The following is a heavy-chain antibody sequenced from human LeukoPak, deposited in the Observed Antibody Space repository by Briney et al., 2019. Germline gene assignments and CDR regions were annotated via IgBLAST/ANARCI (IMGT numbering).Heavy chain of an antibody. Sequence: GGTLRLSCAASGFTFSSSGMSWVRQAPGKGLEWVSSISYSGDNTYYADSVKGRFTISRDNFKNTLYLQMNSPRAEDTAFYYCAKVRYGSGSYTFDYWGQGTLVTVSS. CDR2: ISYSGDNT. J-gene: IGHJ4*02. CDR3: AKVRYGSGSYTFDY. CDR1: GFTFSSSG. V-gene: IGHV3-23*01. D-gene: IGHD3-10*01.